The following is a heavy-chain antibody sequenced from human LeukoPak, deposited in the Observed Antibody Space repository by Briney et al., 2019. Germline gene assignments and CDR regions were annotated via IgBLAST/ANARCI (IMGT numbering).Heavy chain of an antibody. CDR1: GDTFTSYG. D-gene: IGHD3-10*01. Sequence: ASVKVSCEHSGDTFTSYGISLVRQAPGQGLEWMGWISAYNGNTNYAQKLQGRVTMTTDTSTSTAYMELRGLRSDDTAVYYCARDPLLYYYGSGSYYNVWFDPWGQGTLVTVSS. V-gene: IGHV1-18*01. CDR2: ISAYNGNT. CDR3: ARDPLLYYYGSGSYYNVWFDP. J-gene: IGHJ5*02.